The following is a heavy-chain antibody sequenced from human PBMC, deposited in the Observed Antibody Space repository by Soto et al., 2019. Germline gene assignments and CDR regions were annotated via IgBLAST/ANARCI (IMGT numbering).Heavy chain of an antibody. D-gene: IGHD1-26*01. J-gene: IGHJ4*02. CDR1: GFTFSDYD. CDR3: ATLFSPGSDFDY. Sequence: PGGSQRLSGAASGFTFSDYDISWIRQAPGKGLEWVSYISSSSSYTNYADSVKGRFTISRDNAKKSLYLQMSSLRAEDTAVYYCATLFSPGSDFDYWGQGTLVTVSS. CDR2: ISSSSSYT. V-gene: IGHV3-11*06.